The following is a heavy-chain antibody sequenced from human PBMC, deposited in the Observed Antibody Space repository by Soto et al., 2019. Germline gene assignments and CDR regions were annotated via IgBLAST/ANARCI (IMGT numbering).Heavy chain of an antibody. V-gene: IGHV3-23*01. Sequence: GGSLRLSCAASGFTFSSHAMSWVRQAPGEGLEWVSSMSGSGGDTYYADSVKGRFTISRDNSKTTLYLQMNSLRAEDTAVYYCARGRLRRSYYYMDAWGKGTTVTVSS. D-gene: IGHD4-17*01. CDR3: ARGRLRRSYYYMDA. J-gene: IGHJ6*03. CDR2: MSGSGGDT. CDR1: GFTFSSHA.